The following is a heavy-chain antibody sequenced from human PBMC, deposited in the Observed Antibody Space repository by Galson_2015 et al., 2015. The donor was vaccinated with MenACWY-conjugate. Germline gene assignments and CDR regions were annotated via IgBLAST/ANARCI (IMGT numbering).Heavy chain of an antibody. Sequence: LSLTCTVSGASIRSHHWSWFRQPPGTGLEWIAYIRDTGSLKDNPSLKSRVTMSADMSNNQFSLRLISVTAADTAVYYCARLPTWGSSFGYFDYWGQGIVVAVSS. J-gene: IGHJ4*02. CDR3: ARLPTWGSSFGYFDY. CDR2: IRDTGSL. V-gene: IGHV4-59*08. D-gene: IGHD7-27*01. CDR1: GASIRSHH.